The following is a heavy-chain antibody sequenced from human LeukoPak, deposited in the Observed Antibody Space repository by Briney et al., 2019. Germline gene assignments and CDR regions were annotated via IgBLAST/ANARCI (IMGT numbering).Heavy chain of an antibody. J-gene: IGHJ4*02. D-gene: IGHD5-12*01. Sequence: GRSLRLSCAASGFTFSNYGMHWARQAPGKGLEWVAVISYDGSNKYYTDSVKGRFTISRDNSKNTLYLQMNSLRAEDTAVYYCAKDRTAGYDGLVDYWGQGTLVTVSS. V-gene: IGHV3-30*18. CDR2: ISYDGSNK. CDR3: AKDRTAGYDGLVDY. CDR1: GFTFSNYG.